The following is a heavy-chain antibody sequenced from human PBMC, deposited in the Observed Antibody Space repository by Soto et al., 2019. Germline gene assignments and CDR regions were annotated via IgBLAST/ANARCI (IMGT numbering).Heavy chain of an antibody. CDR1: GYTFTSYY. V-gene: IGHV1-46*01. D-gene: IGHD1-20*01. J-gene: IGHJ6*04. CDR3: ARGVTGTPYYYYYYGMDV. Sequence: ASVKVSCKSSGYTFTSYYMHWVRQAPGQGLEWMGIINPSGGSTSYAQKFQGRVTMTRDTSTSTVYMELSSLRSEDTAVYYCARGVTGTPYYYYYYGMDVWGKGTTVTVSS. CDR2: INPSGGST.